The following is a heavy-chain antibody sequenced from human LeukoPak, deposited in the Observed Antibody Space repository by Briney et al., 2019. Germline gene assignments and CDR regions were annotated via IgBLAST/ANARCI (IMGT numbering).Heavy chain of an antibody. CDR2: MNPNSGNT. D-gene: IGHD3-22*01. CDR3: ARGHRYDSSVGY. CDR1: GYTFTRYD. V-gene: IGHV1-8*01. J-gene: IGHJ4*02. Sequence: ASVKVSCKGSGYTFTRYDIKWGGQGNGKGGEGKGWMNPNSGNTGYAQKFQGRVTMTRNTSMSTAYMELSSLRSEDTAVYYCARGHRYDSSVGYWGQGTLVTVSS.